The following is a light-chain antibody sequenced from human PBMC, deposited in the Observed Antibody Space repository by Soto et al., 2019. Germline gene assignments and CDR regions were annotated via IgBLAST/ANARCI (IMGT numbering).Light chain of an antibody. CDR1: QSVASNY. Sequence: ESVLTQSPGTLSLSPGERAALSCRASQSVASNYLAWYQQKPGQAPRLLIYGASSRATGIPDRFSGSGSGTDFTLTISRLEPEDFAVYYCQQYGRSLTFGGGTQVEIK. V-gene: IGKV3-20*01. J-gene: IGKJ4*01. CDR3: QQYGRSLT. CDR2: GAS.